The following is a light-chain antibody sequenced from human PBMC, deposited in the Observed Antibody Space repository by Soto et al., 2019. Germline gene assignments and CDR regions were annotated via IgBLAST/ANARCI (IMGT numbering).Light chain of an antibody. Sequence: ENVVTKSPATLSVSQGETATLSCRASQSVSNNVAWYQQQPGQAPRLLILGASTRATGIPARFSGSGSGTDFTLTIIGLVHEDFAVYYCQQYYSSPPITFGQGTRLEI. CDR3: QQYYSSPPIT. V-gene: IGKV3-15*01. CDR1: QSVSNN. CDR2: GAS. J-gene: IGKJ5*01.